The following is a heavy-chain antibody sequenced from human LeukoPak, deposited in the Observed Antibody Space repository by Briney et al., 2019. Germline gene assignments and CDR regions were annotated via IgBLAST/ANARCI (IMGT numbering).Heavy chain of an antibody. D-gene: IGHD4-23*01. Sequence: GGSGRLSWAASGFSFCSYVMHWAREAPGEGLGWVAFIRYDGINKFYADAVTRRCPISRDNSKNTLSLQMNSLRAEDTAVYYCATIFGGNVPFDYWGQGTLVTVSS. CDR2: IRYDGINK. J-gene: IGHJ4*02. V-gene: IGHV3-30*02. CDR3: ATIFGGNVPFDY. CDR1: GFSFCSYV.